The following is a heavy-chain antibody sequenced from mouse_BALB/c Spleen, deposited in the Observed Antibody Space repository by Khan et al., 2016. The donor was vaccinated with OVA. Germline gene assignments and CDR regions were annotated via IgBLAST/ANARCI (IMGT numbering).Heavy chain of an antibody. D-gene: IGHD1-2*01. CDR1: GFSLTDYG. CDR3: ARELRLGGFAY. V-gene: IGHV2-6-7*01. CDR2: IWGDGST. J-gene: IGHJ3*01. Sequence: QVQLKESGPGLVAPSQSLSITCTVSGFSLTDYGVNWVRQPPGKGLEWLGMIWGDGSTDYNSALKSRLSINKDNSKSQVLLQMNSLQTDDTARYFCARELRLGGFAYWGQGTLVTVSA.